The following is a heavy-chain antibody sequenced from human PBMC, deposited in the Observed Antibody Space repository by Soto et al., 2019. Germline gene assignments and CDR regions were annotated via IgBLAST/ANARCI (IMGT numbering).Heavy chain of an antibody. CDR2: IWYDGSNK. Sequence: GGSLRLSCAASGFTFSSYGMHWVRQAPGKGLEWVAVIWYDGSNKYYADSVKGRFTISRDNSKNTLYLQMNSLRAEDTAVYYCARGPYSSSWYAGYYYYGMDVWGQGTTVTVPS. CDR3: ARGPYSSSWYAGYYYYGMDV. J-gene: IGHJ6*02. CDR1: GFTFSSYG. D-gene: IGHD6-13*01. V-gene: IGHV3-33*01.